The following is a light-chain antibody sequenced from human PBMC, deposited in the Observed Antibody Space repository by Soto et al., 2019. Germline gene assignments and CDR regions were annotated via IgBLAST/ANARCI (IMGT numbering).Light chain of an antibody. Sequence: QSALTQPPSASGSPGQSVTISCTGTSSDVGGYNYVAWFQQHPGKAPKLMIYEVTKRPSGVPDRFSGSKSGNTASLTVSGLQAEDEADYYCSSYAGSSTYVFXTGTKVTVL. CDR2: EVT. J-gene: IGLJ1*01. CDR1: SSDVGGYNY. V-gene: IGLV2-8*01. CDR3: SSYAGSSTYV.